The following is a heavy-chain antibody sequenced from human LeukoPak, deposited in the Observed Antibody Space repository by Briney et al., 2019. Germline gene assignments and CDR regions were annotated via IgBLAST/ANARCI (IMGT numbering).Heavy chain of an antibody. J-gene: IGHJ4*02. V-gene: IGHV3-74*01. CDR1: GCTFSSYW. D-gene: IGHD2-15*01. Sequence: GGSLRLSCAASGCTFSSYWMHWVRQAPGKGLVWVSRINTDGSSTSYADSVKGRFTISRDNAKNTLYLQMNSLRAEDTAVYYCARDGGYCSGGSCDPYYWGQGTLVTVSS. CDR2: INTDGSST. CDR3: ARDGGYCSGGSCDPYY.